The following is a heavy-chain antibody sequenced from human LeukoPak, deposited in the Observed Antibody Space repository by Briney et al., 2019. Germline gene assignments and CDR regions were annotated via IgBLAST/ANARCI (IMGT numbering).Heavy chain of an antibody. J-gene: IGHJ4*02. CDR3: AKIGYCSSTSCRPFDY. Sequence: GGSLRLSCAASGLTFSSYAMSWVRQAPGKGLEWVSAIRGSGGSTYYADSVKGRFTISRDNSKNTLYLQMNSLRAEDTAVYYCAKIGYCSSTSCRPFDYWGQGTLVTVSS. D-gene: IGHD2-2*03. CDR2: IRGSGGST. CDR1: GLTFSSYA. V-gene: IGHV3-23*01.